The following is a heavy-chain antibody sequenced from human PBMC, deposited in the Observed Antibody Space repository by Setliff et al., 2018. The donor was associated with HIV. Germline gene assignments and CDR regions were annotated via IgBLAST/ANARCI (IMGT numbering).Heavy chain of an antibody. CDR1: DFTFSSYG. D-gene: IGHD6-19*01. Sequence: PGGSLRLSCAASDFTFSSYGMHWVRQAPGKGLEWVAFIRYDGSYKFYADSVKGRFIISRDNSKNTLYLQMNSLRPEDTAVYYCAKNLYRSPWSPLDYWGQGTLVTVSS. CDR3: AKNLYRSPWSPLDY. V-gene: IGHV3-30*02. J-gene: IGHJ4*02. CDR2: IRYDGSYK.